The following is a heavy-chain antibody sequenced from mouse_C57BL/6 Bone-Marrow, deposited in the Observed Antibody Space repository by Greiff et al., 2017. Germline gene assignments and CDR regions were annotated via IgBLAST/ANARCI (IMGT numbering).Heavy chain of an antibody. CDR1: GYTFTDYE. D-gene: IGHD1-1*01. CDR2: IDPETGGT. J-gene: IGHJ4*01. Sequence: VQLQQSGAELVRPGASVTLSCKASGYTFTDYEMHWVKQTPVHGLEWIGAIDPETGGTAYNQKFKGKALLTADKSSSTAYMELRSLTSEDAAVYYCTDYYGSSYDYYAMDYWGQGASGTVSS. CDR3: TDYYGSSYDYYAMDY. V-gene: IGHV1-15*01.